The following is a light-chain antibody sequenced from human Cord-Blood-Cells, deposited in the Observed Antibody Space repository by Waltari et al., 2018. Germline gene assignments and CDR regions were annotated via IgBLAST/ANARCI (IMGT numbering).Light chain of an antibody. CDR1: QSVSSY. CDR3: QQRSNWPT. V-gene: IGKV3-11*01. Sequence: EIVLTQSPATLSLSPGERATLSCRASQSVSSYLAWYQQNTVQAPRLLIYDASNRATGIPARFSGTGSGTDVTLTISSLEPEDFAVYYCQQRSNWPTFGGGTKVEIK. J-gene: IGKJ4*01. CDR2: DAS.